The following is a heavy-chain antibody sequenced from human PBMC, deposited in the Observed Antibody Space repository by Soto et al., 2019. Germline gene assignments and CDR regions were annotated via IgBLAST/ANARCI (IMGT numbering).Heavy chain of an antibody. V-gene: IGHV3-13*01. CDR3: ARNYGDHDAFDI. CDR1: GFTFSSYD. CDR2: IGTAGDT. Sequence: EVQLVESGGGLVQPGGSLRLSCAASGFTFSSYDMHWVRQATGKGLEWVSAIGTAGDTYYPGSVKGRFTISRENAKNSLYLKMNSLRAGDTAVYYCARNYGDHDAFDIWGQGTMVTVSS. D-gene: IGHD4-17*01. J-gene: IGHJ3*02.